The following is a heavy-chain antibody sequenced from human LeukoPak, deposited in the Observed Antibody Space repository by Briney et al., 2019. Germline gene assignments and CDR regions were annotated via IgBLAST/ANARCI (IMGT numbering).Heavy chain of an antibody. D-gene: IGHD6-19*01. J-gene: IGHJ4*02. CDR2: INPNSGGT. CDR1: GYTFTSYA. CDR3: ARDPSRLGPGNYFDY. Sequence: ASVKVSCKASGYTFTSYAMNWVRQAPGQGLEWMGRINPNSGGTEYAQKFQGRVTMTRDTSSSTAYMELSRLRSDDTAVYYCARDPSRLGPGNYFDYWGQGALVTVSS. V-gene: IGHV1-2*02.